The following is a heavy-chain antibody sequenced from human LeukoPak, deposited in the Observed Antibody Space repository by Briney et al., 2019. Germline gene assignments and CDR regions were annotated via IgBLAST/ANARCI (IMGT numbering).Heavy chain of an antibody. J-gene: IGHJ6*02. V-gene: IGHV3-23*01. Sequence: QAGGSLRLSCAASGFTFSTYAMTWVRQAPGKGLEWVSSISGSGGTTYYADSVKGRFTISRDNSKNTLSLQMSSLRAEDPAVYYCAREGAAGTFVSYGMDVWGQGTTVTVSS. CDR2: ISGSGGTT. D-gene: IGHD6-13*01. CDR1: GFTFSTYA. CDR3: AREGAAGTFVSYGMDV.